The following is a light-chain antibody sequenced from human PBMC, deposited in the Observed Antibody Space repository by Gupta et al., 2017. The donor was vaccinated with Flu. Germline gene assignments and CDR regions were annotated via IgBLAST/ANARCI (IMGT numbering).Light chain of an antibody. CDR2: MAS. Sequence: DIQMTQSPSTLSASVGDRVTITCRASQSISSWLAWYQQKPVKAPKLMIYMASSVKSGVPSRFSGSGSGTEFTLTISCLQPDDFATYYFQQSDSFWTFGQGTKVEIK. J-gene: IGKJ1*01. V-gene: IGKV1-5*03. CDR3: QQSDSFWT. CDR1: QSISSW.